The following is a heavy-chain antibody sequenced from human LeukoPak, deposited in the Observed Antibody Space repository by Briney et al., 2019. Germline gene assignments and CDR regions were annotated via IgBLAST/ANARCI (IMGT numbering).Heavy chain of an antibody. CDR2: ISGSGGST. CDR1: GFTFSSYA. CDR3: TRGRGIAARPDYYYMDV. D-gene: IGHD6-6*01. J-gene: IGHJ6*03. V-gene: IGHV3-23*01. Sequence: GGSLRLSCAASGFTFSSYAMSWVRQAPGKGLEWVSAISGSGGSTYYADSVKGRFTISRDDSKNTAYLQMNSLKTEDTAVYYCTRGRGIAARPDYYYMDVWGKGTTVTVSS.